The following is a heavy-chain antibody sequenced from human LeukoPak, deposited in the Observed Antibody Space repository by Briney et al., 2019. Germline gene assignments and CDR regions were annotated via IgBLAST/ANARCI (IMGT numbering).Heavy chain of an antibody. CDR1: GGSISSYY. CDR2: IYYSGST. CDR3: ARSITIFGVGPTFDP. Sequence: SETLSLTCTGSGGSISSYYWSWLRQAPGKGLEWIGYIYYSGSTNYNPSLKIRVPISVDTSKNQFSLKLSSVTAADTAVYSCARSITIFGVGPTFDPWGQGTLVTVSS. D-gene: IGHD3-3*01. J-gene: IGHJ5*02. V-gene: IGHV4-59*01.